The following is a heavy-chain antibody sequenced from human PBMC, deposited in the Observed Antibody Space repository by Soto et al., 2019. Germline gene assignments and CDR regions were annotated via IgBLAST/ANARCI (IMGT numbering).Heavy chain of an antibody. D-gene: IGHD5-12*01. Sequence: EVQVVESGGGLIQPGGSLRLSCEVSGFSVTANYMSWVRQAPGKGLEWVSVIYSGGSTYYIDSVKGRFSISRDISKNTLYLQMNSLRAEDTAVYYCHGYGYWGQGTLGTVSS. CDR1: GFSVTANY. CDR3: HGYGY. CDR2: IYSGGST. V-gene: IGHV3-53*01. J-gene: IGHJ4*02.